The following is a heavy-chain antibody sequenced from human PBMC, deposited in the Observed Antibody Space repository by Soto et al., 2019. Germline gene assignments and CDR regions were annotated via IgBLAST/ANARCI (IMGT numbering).Heavy chain of an antibody. CDR2: INPNSGGT. J-gene: IGHJ6*02. CDR3: ARGKYDFWRASYGMDV. V-gene: IGHV1-2*02. D-gene: IGHD3-3*01. Sequence: ASVKVSCKASGYTFTGYYMHWVRQAPGQGLEWMGWINPNSGGTNYAQKFQSRVTMTRDTSISTAYMELSRLRSDDTAVYYCARGKYDFWRASYGMDVWGQGTTVTAP. CDR1: GYTFTGYY.